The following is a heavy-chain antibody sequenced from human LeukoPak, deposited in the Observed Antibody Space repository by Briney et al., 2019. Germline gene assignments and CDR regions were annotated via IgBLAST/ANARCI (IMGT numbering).Heavy chain of an antibody. Sequence: GGSLRLSCAASGFTFDDYAMHWVRQAPGKGLGWVSGISWNSGSIGYADSVKGRFTISRDNAKNSLYLQMNSLRAEDTALYYCAKEGTIWFGELPRTYYFDYWGQGTLVTVSS. J-gene: IGHJ4*02. CDR2: ISWNSGSI. CDR1: GFTFDDYA. CDR3: AKEGTIWFGELPRTYYFDY. D-gene: IGHD3-10*01. V-gene: IGHV3-9*01.